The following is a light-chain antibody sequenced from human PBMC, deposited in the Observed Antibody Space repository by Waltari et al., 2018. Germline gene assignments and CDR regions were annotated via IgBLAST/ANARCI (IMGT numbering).Light chain of an antibody. Sequence: EIVLTQSPGTLSLSPGERDTLSCRASQSVSRSLAWYQQKPGQAPRHLIYGASSRATGVPDRFSGSGSWTDFSLTISRLEPEDFAVYYFQHYVRLPVSFGQGTKVEIK. CDR3: QHYVRLPVS. CDR2: GAS. V-gene: IGKV3-20*01. CDR1: QSVSRS. J-gene: IGKJ1*01.